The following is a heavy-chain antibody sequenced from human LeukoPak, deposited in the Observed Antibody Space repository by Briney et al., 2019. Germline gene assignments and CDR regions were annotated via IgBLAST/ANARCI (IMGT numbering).Heavy chain of an antibody. V-gene: IGHV3-21*01. Sequence: PGGSLRLSCAASGFTFSSYAMSWVRQAPGKGLEWVSSIGSSTSYIYYTDSVKGRFTISRDNAKNSLYLQMNSLRAEDTAVYYCARDMGNAVFDSWGQGTLVTVSS. J-gene: IGHJ4*02. CDR2: IGSSTSYI. CDR3: ARDMGNAVFDS. D-gene: IGHD1-26*01. CDR1: GFTFSSYA.